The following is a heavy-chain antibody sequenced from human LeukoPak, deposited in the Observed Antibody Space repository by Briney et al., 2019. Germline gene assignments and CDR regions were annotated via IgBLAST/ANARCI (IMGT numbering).Heavy chain of an antibody. V-gene: IGHV3-23*01. J-gene: IGHJ3*02. D-gene: IGHD2-15*01. CDR2: ISGSGGST. CDR3: AKDNSDGGFPGAFDI. CDR1: GFTFSSYG. Sequence: GGSLRLSCAASGFTFSSYGMSWVRQAPGKGLEWVSAISGSGGSTYYADSVKGRFTISRDNSKNTLYLQMNSLRAEDTAVYYCAKDNSDGGFPGAFDIWGQGTMVTVSS.